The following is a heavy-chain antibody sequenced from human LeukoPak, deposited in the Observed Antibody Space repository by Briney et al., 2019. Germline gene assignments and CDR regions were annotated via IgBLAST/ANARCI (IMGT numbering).Heavy chain of an antibody. CDR1: GYTLTELS. V-gene: IGHV1-24*01. D-gene: IGHD2-15*01. J-gene: IGHJ4*02. CDR2: FDPEDGET. CDR3: ATGRPDIVVVVAATQFDY. Sequence: ASVKASCKVSGYTLTELSMHWVRQAPGKGLEWMGGFDPEDGETIYAQKFQGRVTMTEDTSTDTAYMELSSLRSEDTAVYYCATGRPDIVVVVAATQFDYWGQGTLVTVSS.